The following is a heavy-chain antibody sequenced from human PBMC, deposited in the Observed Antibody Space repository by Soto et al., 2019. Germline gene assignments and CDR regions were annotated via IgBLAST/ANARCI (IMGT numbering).Heavy chain of an antibody. CDR2: ISAYNGNT. CDR1: GYAFTSYG. J-gene: IGHJ3*02. Sequence: ASVKVSCKASGYAFTSYGISWVRQAPGQGLEWMGWISAYNGNTNYAQKLQGRVTMTTDTSTSTAYMELRSLRSDDTAVYYCARDRSYYDFWSGYYSSGWGDAFDIWGQGTMVTVSS. V-gene: IGHV1-18*01. CDR3: ARDRSYYDFWSGYYSSGWGDAFDI. D-gene: IGHD3-3*01.